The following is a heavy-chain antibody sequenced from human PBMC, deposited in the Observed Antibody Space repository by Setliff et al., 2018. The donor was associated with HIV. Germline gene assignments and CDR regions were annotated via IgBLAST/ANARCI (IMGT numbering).Heavy chain of an antibody. V-gene: IGHV4-34*01. J-gene: IGHJ5*02. Sequence: SETLSLTCAVYGGSFSGYYWSWIRQPPGKGLEWIGEINHSGSTNYNPSLKSRVTISLDTSKNQFSLRLISVTAADTAVYYCAKVAVTGYCSTTSCQNWFDPWGQGTPVTVSS. D-gene: IGHD2-2*01. CDR2: INHSGST. CDR1: GGSFSGYY. CDR3: AKVAVTGYCSTTSCQNWFDP.